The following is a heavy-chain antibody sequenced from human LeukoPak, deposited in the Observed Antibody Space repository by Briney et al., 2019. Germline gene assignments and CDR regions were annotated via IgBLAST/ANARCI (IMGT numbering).Heavy chain of an antibody. CDR2: INTDGSGT. CDR3: ARGRYCSSTNCHYYFEY. Sequence: GGSLRLSCAASGFTFSNYWTHWVRQAPGKGLVWVSRINTDGSGTSYADSVKGRFTISRDNAKNTLYLQMNSLRAEDTAVYYCARGRYCSSTNCHYYFEYWGQGTLVTVSS. CDR1: GFTFSNYW. V-gene: IGHV3-74*01. D-gene: IGHD2-2*01. J-gene: IGHJ4*02.